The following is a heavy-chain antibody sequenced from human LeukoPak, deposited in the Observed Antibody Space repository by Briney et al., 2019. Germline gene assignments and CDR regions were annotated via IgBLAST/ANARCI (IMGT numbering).Heavy chain of an antibody. CDR2: ISDSGSST. CDR1: GFTFSSYA. Sequence: GGSLRLSCAASGFTFSSYAMSWVRQAPGKGLEWVSGISDSGSSTYYADSVKGRFTISRDNAKNSLYLQMNSLRAEDTAVYYCAKGNWPYYYYMDVWGKGTTVTVSS. CDR3: AKGNWPYYYYMDV. J-gene: IGHJ6*03. V-gene: IGHV3-23*01. D-gene: IGHD1-1*01.